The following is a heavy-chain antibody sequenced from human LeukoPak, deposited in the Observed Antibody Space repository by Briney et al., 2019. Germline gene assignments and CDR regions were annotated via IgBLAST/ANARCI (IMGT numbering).Heavy chain of an antibody. J-gene: IGHJ4*02. CDR1: GFTFSNYG. Sequence: GRSLRLSCAASGFTFSNYGMQWVRQAPGKGLEWVAIISYDGSVRYYGDSVRGRFTISRDNAKNSLYLQMNSLRAEDTAVYYCARDKVQGSEWGSNFDYWGQGTLVTVSS. V-gene: IGHV3-30*03. CDR2: ISYDGSVR. D-gene: IGHD2-15*01. CDR3: ARDKVQGSEWGSNFDY.